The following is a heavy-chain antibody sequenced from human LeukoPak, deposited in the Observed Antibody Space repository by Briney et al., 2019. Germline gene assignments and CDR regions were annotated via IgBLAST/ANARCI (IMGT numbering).Heavy chain of an antibody. J-gene: IGHJ3*02. Sequence: GGSLRLSCAASGFTFSSYSMNWVRQAPGKGLEWVSSISSSSSYIYYADSVKGRFTISRDNAKNSLYLQMNSLRAEDTAVYYCAKNCRSYDSSGYYPLDAFDIWGQGTMVTVSS. CDR2: ISSSSSYI. V-gene: IGHV3-21*04. D-gene: IGHD3-22*01. CDR3: AKNCRSYDSSGYYPLDAFDI. CDR1: GFTFSSYS.